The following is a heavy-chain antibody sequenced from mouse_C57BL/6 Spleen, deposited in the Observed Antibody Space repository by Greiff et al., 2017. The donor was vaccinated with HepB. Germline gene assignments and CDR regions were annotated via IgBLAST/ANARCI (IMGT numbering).Heavy chain of an antibody. D-gene: IGHD2-2*01. CDR3: ARHDRYGYNSFDY. CDR2: ISNGGGST. CDR1: GFTFSDYY. V-gene: IGHV5-12*01. Sequence: EVHLVESGGGLVQPGGSLKLSCAASGFTFSDYYMYWVRQTPEKRLEWVAYISNGGGSTYYPDTVKGRFTISRDNAKNTLYLQMSRLKSEDTAMYYCARHDRYGYNSFDYWGQGTTLTVSS. J-gene: IGHJ2*01.